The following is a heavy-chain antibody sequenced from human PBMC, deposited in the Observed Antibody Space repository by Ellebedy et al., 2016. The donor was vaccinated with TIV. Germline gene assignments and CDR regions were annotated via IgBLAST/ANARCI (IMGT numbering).Heavy chain of an antibody. J-gene: IGHJ4*02. CDR3: TRGGLTNFDF. V-gene: IGHV3-7*01. CDR1: GFSFTSSS. Sequence: GGSLRLSXRASGFSFTSSSMGWVRQAPGKGLEWVANLDQHGHEIRYVDSVKGRFTVSRDNVRKTLSLQMTRLSADDTATYFCTRGGLTNFDFWGQGTLVTVSS. D-gene: IGHD4-23*01. CDR2: LDQHGHEI.